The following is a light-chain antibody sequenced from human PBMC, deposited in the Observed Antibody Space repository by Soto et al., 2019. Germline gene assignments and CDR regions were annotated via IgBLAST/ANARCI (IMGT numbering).Light chain of an antibody. CDR3: QQYNSYWT. Sequence: DIQMTQSPSTLSASVGDRVTITCRASQSISGWLAWYQQKPGKPPKLLIYDASSVESGVPSRFSGSGSATEFTLTISSLQPDDFATYYCQQYNSYWTFGQGTKVDI. V-gene: IGKV1-5*01. J-gene: IGKJ1*01. CDR2: DAS. CDR1: QSISGW.